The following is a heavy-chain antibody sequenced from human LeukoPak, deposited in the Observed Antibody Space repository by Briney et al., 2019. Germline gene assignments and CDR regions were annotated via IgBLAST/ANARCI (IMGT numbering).Heavy chain of an antibody. CDR1: GYTFTGYY. CDR3: ARGRSHDVDDY. J-gene: IGHJ4*02. Sequence: ASVKVSCKASGYTFTGYYMHWVRQAPGQGLEWMGRINPNSGGTNYAQKFQGRVTITTDESTSTAYMELSSLRSEDTAVYYCARGRSHDVDDYWGQGTLVTVSS. V-gene: IGHV1-2*06. D-gene: IGHD2-15*01. CDR2: INPNSGGT.